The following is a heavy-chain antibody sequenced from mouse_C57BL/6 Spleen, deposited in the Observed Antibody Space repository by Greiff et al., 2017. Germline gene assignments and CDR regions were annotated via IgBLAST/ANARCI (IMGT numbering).Heavy chain of an antibody. V-gene: IGHV1-69*01. CDR3: ARRDYSNYVYYFDY. Sequence: QVQLKQPGAELVMPGASVKLSCKASGYTFTSYWMHWVKQRPGQGLEWIGEIDPSDSYTNYNQKFKGKSTLTVDKSSSTAYMQLSSLTSEDSAVYYCARRDYSNYVYYFDYWGQGTTLTVSS. D-gene: IGHD2-5*01. CDR1: GYTFTSYW. CDR2: IDPSDSYT. J-gene: IGHJ2*01.